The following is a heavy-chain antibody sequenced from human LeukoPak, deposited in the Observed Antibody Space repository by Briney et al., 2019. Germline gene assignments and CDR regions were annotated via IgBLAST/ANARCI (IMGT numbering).Heavy chain of an antibody. CDR2: MNPNNGNT. J-gene: IGHJ5*02. CDR3: VRDGEGVAISVNYWFDP. D-gene: IGHD3-10*01. V-gene: IGHV1-8*01. CDR1: GFRFTSYD. Sequence: ASVKVSCKASGFRFTSYDFNWARQASGQGLEWMGWMNPNNGNTGYAQKFQGRVTMTRDTSTSTAYMELRDLRSEDTAVYYCVRDGEGVAISVNYWFDPWGQGTLVTVSS.